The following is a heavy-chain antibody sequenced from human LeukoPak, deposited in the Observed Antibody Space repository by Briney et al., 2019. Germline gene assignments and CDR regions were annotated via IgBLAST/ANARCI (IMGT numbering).Heavy chain of an antibody. Sequence: GEFLKISCKASGYSFTSHWIGWVRQMPGKGLEWVAIIHPGDSNTRYSPSSQAQSTISADKSIKTSYLQWSSLKDSDTAMYYCARHLYYGFDYWGQGTLVTVSS. CDR2: IHPGDSNT. J-gene: IGHJ4*02. D-gene: IGHD3-10*01. V-gene: IGHV5-51*01. CDR3: ARHLYYGFDY. CDR1: GYSFTSHW.